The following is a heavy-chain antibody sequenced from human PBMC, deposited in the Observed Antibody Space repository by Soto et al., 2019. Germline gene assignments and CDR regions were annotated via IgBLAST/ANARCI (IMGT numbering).Heavy chain of an antibody. V-gene: IGHV3-33*01. CDR2: IWYDGSNK. CDR1: GFTFSSYG. J-gene: IGHJ4*02. D-gene: IGHD2-15*01. Sequence: QVQLVESGGGVVQPGRSLRLSCAASGFTFSSYGMHWVRQAPGKGLEWVAVIWYDGSNKYYADSVKGRFTISRDNSKNTLYLQMNSLRAEETAVYYCARDLSSRYCSGGSCYIGVDYWGQGTLVTVSS. CDR3: ARDLSSRYCSGGSCYIGVDY.